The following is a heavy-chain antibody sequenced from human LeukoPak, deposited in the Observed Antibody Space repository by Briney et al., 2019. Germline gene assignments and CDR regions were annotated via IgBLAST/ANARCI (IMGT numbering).Heavy chain of an antibody. J-gene: IGHJ4*02. D-gene: IGHD1-14*01. CDR1: GFTFSSYA. CDR3: AKVSRTYFDY. CDR2: ISYDGSNK. Sequence: GRSLRLSCAASGFTFSSYAMHWVRQAPGKGLEWVALISYDGSNKYYADSVKGRFTISRDNSKNTLYLQMNSLRAEDTAVYYCAKVSRTYFDYWGQGTLATVSS. V-gene: IGHV3-30-3*01.